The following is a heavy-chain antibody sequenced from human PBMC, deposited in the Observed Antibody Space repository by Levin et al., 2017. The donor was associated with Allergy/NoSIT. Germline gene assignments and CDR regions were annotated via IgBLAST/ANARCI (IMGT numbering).Heavy chain of an antibody. CDR3: ARDWGQERDGYNSDPDY. D-gene: IGHD5-24*01. CDR2: ISSSSSTI. J-gene: IGHJ4*02. Sequence: PGGSLRLSCAASGFTFSSYSMNWVRQAPGKGLEWVSYISSSSSTIYYADSVKGRFTISRDNAKNSLYPQMNSLRDEDTAVYYCARDWGQERDGYNSDPDYWGQGTLVTVSS. CDR1: GFTFSSYS. V-gene: IGHV3-48*02.